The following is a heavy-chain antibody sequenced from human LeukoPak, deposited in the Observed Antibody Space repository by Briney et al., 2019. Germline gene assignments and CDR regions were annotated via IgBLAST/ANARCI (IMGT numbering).Heavy chain of an antibody. CDR1: GGSFSGYY. Sequence: SETLSLTCAVYGGSFSGYYWSWIRQPPGKGLEWIGEINHSGSTNYNPSLKSRVTISVDTSKNQFSLKLSSVTAADTAVYYCARGIVAARALDYWGRGTLVTVSS. CDR2: INHSGST. V-gene: IGHV4-34*01. D-gene: IGHD6-6*01. J-gene: IGHJ4*02. CDR3: ARGIVAARALDY.